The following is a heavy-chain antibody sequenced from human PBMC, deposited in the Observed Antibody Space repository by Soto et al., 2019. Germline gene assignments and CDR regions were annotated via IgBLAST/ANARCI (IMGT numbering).Heavy chain of an antibody. CDR2: INAGNGNT. D-gene: IGHD3-10*01. CDR1: GYTFTSYA. J-gene: IGHJ6*02. V-gene: IGHV1-3*01. CDR3: ARDFMVRGVRDSYCYYYYGMDV. Sequence: ASVKVSCKASGYTFTSYAMHWVRQAPGQRLEWMGWINAGNGNTKYSQKFQGRVTITRDTSASTAYMELSSLRSEDTAVYYCARDFMVRGVRDSYCYYYYGMDVWGQGTTVTVSS.